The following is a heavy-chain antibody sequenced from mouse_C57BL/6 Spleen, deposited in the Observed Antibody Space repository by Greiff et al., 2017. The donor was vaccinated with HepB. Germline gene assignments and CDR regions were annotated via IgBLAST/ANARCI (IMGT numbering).Heavy chain of an antibody. CDR3: ASRYSNYVFYAMDY. Sequence: EVQLQQSGPELVKPGASVKISCKASGYTFTDYYMNWVKQSHGKSLEWIGDINPNNGGTSYNQKFKGKATLTVDKSSSTAYMERRSLTSEDSAVYYCASRYSNYVFYAMDYWGQGTSVTVSS. D-gene: IGHD2-5*01. V-gene: IGHV1-26*01. CDR1: GYTFTDYY. J-gene: IGHJ4*01. CDR2: INPNNGGT.